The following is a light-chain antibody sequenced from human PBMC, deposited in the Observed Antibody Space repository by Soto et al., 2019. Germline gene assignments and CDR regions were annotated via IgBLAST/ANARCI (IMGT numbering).Light chain of an antibody. CDR2: GAS. Sequence: EIVLTQSPGTLSLSPGERATLSCRASQSVSSSYLAWYQQKPGQAPRLLIYGASSRATGIPDRFSGSGSGTDFTLTISRLEPQDFAVYYCHQYGGSPRTLGQGTKVEI. J-gene: IGKJ1*01. CDR3: HQYGGSPRT. V-gene: IGKV3-20*01. CDR1: QSVSSSY.